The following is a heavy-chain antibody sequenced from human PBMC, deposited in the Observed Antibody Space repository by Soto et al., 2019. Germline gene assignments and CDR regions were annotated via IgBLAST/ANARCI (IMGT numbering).Heavy chain of an antibody. CDR3: AKDLDSSGWSFDY. J-gene: IGHJ4*02. CDR1: GFSFSSYG. D-gene: IGHD6-19*01. V-gene: IGHV3-23*01. CDR2: LSGSGAST. Sequence: EVQMLESGGGLVQPGGTLRLSCAASGFSFSSYGMSWVRQAPGKGLEWVSGLSGSGASTDYADSVKGRFTISRDNSKNTLYLQMNSLRAEDMAVYYCAKDLDSSGWSFDYWGQGTLVTVSS.